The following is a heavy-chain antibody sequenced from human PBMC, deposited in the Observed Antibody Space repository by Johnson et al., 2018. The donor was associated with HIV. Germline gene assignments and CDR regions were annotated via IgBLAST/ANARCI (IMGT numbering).Heavy chain of an antibody. CDR3: ARERGSSSWYFDAFDI. CDR2: TSYDGSNK. Sequence: QVQLVESGGGVVQPGRSLRLSCAASGFTFSSYTMHWVRQAPGKGLEWVAVTSYDGSNKYYADSVKGRFTISRDNSKNTLYLQMNSLRAEDTAVYYCARERGSSSWYFDAFDIWGQGTMVTVSS. D-gene: IGHD6-13*01. CDR1: GFTFSSYT. J-gene: IGHJ3*02. V-gene: IGHV3-30*04.